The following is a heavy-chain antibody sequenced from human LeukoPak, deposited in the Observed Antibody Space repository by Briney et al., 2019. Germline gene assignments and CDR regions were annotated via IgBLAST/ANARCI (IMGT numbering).Heavy chain of an antibody. J-gene: IGHJ4*02. V-gene: IGHV4-59*08. CDR3: ARHLPSIAARGPFDY. Sequence: PSETLSLTCTVSGGSISSYYWSWIRQPPGKGLEWIGYIYYGGSTNYNPSLKSRVTISVDTSKNQFSLKLSSVTAADTAVYYCARHLPSIAARGPFDYWGQGTLVTVSS. D-gene: IGHD6-6*01. CDR1: GGSISSYY. CDR2: IYYGGST.